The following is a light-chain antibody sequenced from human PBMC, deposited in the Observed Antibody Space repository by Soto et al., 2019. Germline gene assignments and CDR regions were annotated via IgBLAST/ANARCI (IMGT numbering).Light chain of an antibody. Sequence: EIVFTQSPGTLSLSPGEGATLSCRASQSVSSNYLAWYQQKPGQAPNVLIYRASIRATGIPDRFTGSGSGTDFTLTISRLEPEDFAVYYCQQYGSSPLTVGGGTKVDIK. J-gene: IGKJ4*01. V-gene: IGKV3-20*01. CDR1: QSVSSNY. CDR3: QQYGSSPLT. CDR2: RAS.